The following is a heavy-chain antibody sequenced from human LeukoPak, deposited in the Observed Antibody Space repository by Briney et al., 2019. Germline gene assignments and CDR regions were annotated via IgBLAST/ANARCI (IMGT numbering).Heavy chain of an antibody. V-gene: IGHV3-23*01. CDR3: AKGLWFGSYPDY. J-gene: IGHJ4*02. D-gene: IGHD3-10*01. Sequence: AGGSLRLSWAASGFTFSSYAMSWVRQAPGKGREWVSAISGSGGSTYYEDSVKGWFTISRDNSKNTLYLQTNSLSAEDTAVYYCAKGLWFGSYPDYWGQGTLVTVSS. CDR1: GFTFSSYA. CDR2: ISGSGGST.